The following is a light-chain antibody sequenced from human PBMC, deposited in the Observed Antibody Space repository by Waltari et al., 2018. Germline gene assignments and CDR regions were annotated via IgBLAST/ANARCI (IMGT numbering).Light chain of an antibody. CDR3: QQLHDYPLS. CDR2: SMS. V-gene: IGKV1-9*01. Sequence: DIQLTQSPSFLSASLGDRVTITCRASQGIGNSLAWYQQKPGKPPYLVIYSMSTLQSGVPSRFSGSGSVTDFNLTISSLQPDDLASYYCQQLHDYPLSFGGGTKVEIK. CDR1: QGIGNS. J-gene: IGKJ4*01.